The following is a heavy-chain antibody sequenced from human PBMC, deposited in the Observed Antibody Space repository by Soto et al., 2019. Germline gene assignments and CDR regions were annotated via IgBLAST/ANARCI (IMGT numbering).Heavy chain of an antibody. J-gene: IGHJ6*02. D-gene: IGHD3-10*01. CDR1: GGSISSGGYY. CDR2: IYYSGST. V-gene: IGHV4-31*03. CDR3: ARDNGSGSQYGMDV. Sequence: QVQLQESGPGLVKPSQTLSLTCTVSGGSISSGGYYWSWIRQHPGKGLEWIGYIYYSGSTYYNPSLKSRVTISVDTSKNQFSLKLRSVTAADTAVYYCARDNGSGSQYGMDVWGQGTTVTVSS.